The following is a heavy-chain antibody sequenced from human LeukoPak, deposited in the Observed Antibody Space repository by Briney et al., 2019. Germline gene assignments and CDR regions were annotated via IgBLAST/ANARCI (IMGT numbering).Heavy chain of an antibody. D-gene: IGHD2-2*01. CDR2: VNTNTGNP. Sequence: GASVKVSCKDSGYTFTSYAMNWVRQAPGQGLEWMGWVNTNTGNPTYAQGLTGRFVFSLDTSVSTAYLQISSLKAEDTAVYYCARVSTSFAFGIWGQGTMVTVSS. CDR3: ARVSTSFAFGI. CDR1: GYTFTSYA. V-gene: IGHV7-4-1*02. J-gene: IGHJ3*02.